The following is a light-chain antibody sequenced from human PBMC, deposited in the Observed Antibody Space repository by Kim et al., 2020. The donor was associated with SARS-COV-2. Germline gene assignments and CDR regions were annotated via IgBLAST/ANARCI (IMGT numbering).Light chain of an antibody. J-gene: IGLJ2*01. V-gene: IGLV1-44*01. CDR1: SSNIGSNP. Sequence: QCVLTQPPSASGTPGQRVTISCSGSSSNIGSNPVNWYQQFPGTAPKLLIYTNNQWPSGVPDRFSGSKSGTSASLAISGLQSEDEADYYCAAWDDSLNGVVFGGGTQLTVL. CDR3: AAWDDSLNGVV. CDR2: TNN.